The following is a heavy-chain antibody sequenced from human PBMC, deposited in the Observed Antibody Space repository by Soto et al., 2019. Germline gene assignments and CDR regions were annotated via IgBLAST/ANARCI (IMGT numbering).Heavy chain of an antibody. CDR3: AKDQGFGEFPQYYFVY. D-gene: IGHD3-10*01. V-gene: IGHV3-30*18. Sequence: TGGSLSHSRAGSGVTLRSYGKHVGRQGPEKGKKWVAAISYDGSNKYYADSVKGRFTISRDNSKNTLYLQMNSLTAEVSSLFYCAKDQGFGEFPQYYFVYWGLET. CDR1: GVTLRSYG. CDR2: ISYDGSNK. J-gene: IGHJ4*02.